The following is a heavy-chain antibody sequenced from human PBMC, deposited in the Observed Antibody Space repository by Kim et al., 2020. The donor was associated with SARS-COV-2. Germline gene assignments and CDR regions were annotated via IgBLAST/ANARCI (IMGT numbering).Heavy chain of an antibody. CDR2: IKSKTDGGTT. V-gene: IGHV3-15*01. CDR1: GFTFSNAW. D-gene: IGHD1-1*01. J-gene: IGHJ6*02. CDR3: TTEGGPYSTTIYGMDV. Sequence: GGSLRLSCAASGFTFSNAWMSWVRQAPGKGLEWVGRIKSKTDGGTTDYAAPVKGRFTISRDDSKNTLYLQMNSLKTEDTAVYYCTTEGGPYSTTIYGMDVWGQGTTVTVSS.